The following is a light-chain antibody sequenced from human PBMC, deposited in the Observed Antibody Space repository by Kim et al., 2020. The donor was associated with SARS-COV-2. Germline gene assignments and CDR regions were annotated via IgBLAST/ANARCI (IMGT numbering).Light chain of an antibody. J-gene: IGKJ1*01. V-gene: IGKV3-20*01. Sequence: LDPGERATLSCRASQSVRSSYLAWYQRKPGQAPRLLIYAASSRATGVPDRFSGSGSGTDFTLTISRLEPEDFAVYYCQQYGASQTFGQGTKVDIK. CDR1: QSVRSSY. CDR2: AAS. CDR3: QQYGASQT.